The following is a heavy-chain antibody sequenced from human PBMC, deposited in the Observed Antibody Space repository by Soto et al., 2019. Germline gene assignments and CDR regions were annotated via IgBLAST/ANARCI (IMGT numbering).Heavy chain of an antibody. Sequence: QVQLVQSGAEVKKPGASVKVSCKASGYTFTSYDINWVRQATGQGLEWMGWMNPNSGNTGYAQKFQGRVTMTRNTSISTDYMELSSLRSEHTAVYYCARGLAGRLRVIPPRVRFDPWGQGTLVTVSS. CDR1: GYTFTSYD. CDR2: MNPNSGNT. D-gene: IGHD3-10*01. J-gene: IGHJ5*02. CDR3: ARGLAGRLRVIPPRVRFDP. V-gene: IGHV1-8*01.